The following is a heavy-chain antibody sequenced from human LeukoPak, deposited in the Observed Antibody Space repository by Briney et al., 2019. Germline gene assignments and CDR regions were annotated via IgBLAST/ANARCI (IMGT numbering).Heavy chain of an antibody. CDR2: IIPIFGTA. V-gene: IGHV1-69*13. J-gene: IGHJ4*02. CDR3: ASGYYDSSGYPFDY. D-gene: IGHD3-22*01. CDR1: GGTFSSYA. Sequence: SVKVSCKASGGTFSSYAISWVRQAPGQGLEWMGGIIPIFGTANYAQKFQGRVTITPEESTSTAYMELSSLRSEDTAVYYCASGYYDSSGYPFDYWGQGTLVTVSS.